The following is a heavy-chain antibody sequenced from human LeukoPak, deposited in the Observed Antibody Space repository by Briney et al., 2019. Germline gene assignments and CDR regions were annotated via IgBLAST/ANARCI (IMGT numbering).Heavy chain of an antibody. CDR2: VTPLYETS. Sequence: GASVKVSCKSSGGTFGNHVISWVRQAPGQGLEWMGKVTPLYETSDHAQKFQGRVTITANTSTTTVYMDLSGLTSEDTAIYYCLEGVEGYWGPGTLVIVSS. CDR3: LEGVEGY. D-gene: IGHD3-10*01. V-gene: IGHV1-69*06. J-gene: IGHJ4*02. CDR1: GGTFGNHV.